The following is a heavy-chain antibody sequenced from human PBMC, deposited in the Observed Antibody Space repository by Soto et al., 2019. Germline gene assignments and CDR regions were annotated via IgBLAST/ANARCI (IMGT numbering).Heavy chain of an antibody. CDR1: GFTFDDYT. CDR3: AKDGNSGSYYLFDY. CDR2: ISWDGGST. Sequence: GGSLRLSCAASGFTFDDYTMHWVRQAPGKGLEWVSLISWDGGSTYYADSVKGRFTISRDNSKNSLYLQMNSLRTEDTALCYCAKDGNSGSYYLFDYGGQGTLVTVSS. V-gene: IGHV3-43*01. J-gene: IGHJ4*02. D-gene: IGHD1-26*01.